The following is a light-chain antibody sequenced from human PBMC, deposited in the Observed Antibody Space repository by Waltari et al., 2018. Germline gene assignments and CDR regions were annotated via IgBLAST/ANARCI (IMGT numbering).Light chain of an antibody. Sequence: DIQLTQSPSSLSASVGDRVTMTCRASQRISGYLHWYQKKPGKAPKLLIYAATSLERWVPSRFSGSESGTDFTLTITSLHPEDYATYYCQQSYSVPWTFGPGTQVEVK. J-gene: IGKJ1*01. CDR2: AAT. CDR1: QRISGY. CDR3: QQSYSVPWT. V-gene: IGKV1-39*01.